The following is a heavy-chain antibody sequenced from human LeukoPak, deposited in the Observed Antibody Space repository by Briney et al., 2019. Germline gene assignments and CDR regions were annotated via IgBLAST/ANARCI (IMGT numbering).Heavy chain of an antibody. CDR1: GFSFSNYV. CDR2: ISGGGDNT. V-gene: IGHV3-23*01. J-gene: IGHJ4*02. D-gene: IGHD2-21*01. Sequence: GGSLRLSCAVSGFSFSNYVMSWVRQAPGKGLEWVSAISGGGDNTYYADSVKGRFTISRDNSKKMLNLQMNSLRAEDTAVYYCAKASDCCPFDYWGQGTLVTVSS. CDR3: AKASDCCPFDY.